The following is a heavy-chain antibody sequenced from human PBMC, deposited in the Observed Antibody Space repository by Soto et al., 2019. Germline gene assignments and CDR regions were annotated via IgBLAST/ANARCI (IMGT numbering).Heavy chain of an antibody. CDR2: IYYSGST. V-gene: IGHV4-59*08. CDR3: ARNQSRISNWFDP. CDR1: GCSISSYY. J-gene: IGHJ5*02. D-gene: IGHD2-15*01. Sequence: QVQLQESGPGLVKPSETLSLTCTVSGCSISSYYWSWIRQPPGKGLEWIGYIYYSGSTNYNPSRKSRVTISVDTSKNQFSLKLSSVTAADTAVYYCARNQSRISNWFDPWGQGTMVTVSS.